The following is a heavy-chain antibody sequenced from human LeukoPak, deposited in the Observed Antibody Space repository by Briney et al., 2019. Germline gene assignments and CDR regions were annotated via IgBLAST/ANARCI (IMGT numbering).Heavy chain of an antibody. J-gene: IGHJ4*02. CDR3: ARDLGYSSGPNY. V-gene: IGHV3-21*01. D-gene: IGHD6-19*01. CDR1: GFTFSSYA. CDR2: ISGGSSFT. Sequence: KAGGSLRLSCAASGFTFSSYAMSWVRQAPGKGLEWVSYISGGSSFTYYVDSVKGRFTISRDNAKNSLYLQMNSLRAEDTAVYYCARDLGYSSGPNYWGQGTRVTVSS.